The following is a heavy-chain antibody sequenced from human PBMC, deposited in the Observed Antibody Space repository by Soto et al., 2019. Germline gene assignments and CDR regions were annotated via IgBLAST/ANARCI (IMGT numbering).Heavy chain of an antibody. CDR2: IYSGGST. CDR1: GFTVSSNY. J-gene: IGHJ3*02. V-gene: IGHV3-53*04. Sequence: PGGSLRLSCAASGFTVSSNYMSWVRQAPGKGLEWVSVIYSGGSTYYADSVKGRFTISRHNSKNTLYLQMNSLRAEDTAVYYCAAPVVAAPLDAFDIWGQGTMVTVSS. D-gene: IGHD2-15*01. CDR3: AAPVVAAPLDAFDI.